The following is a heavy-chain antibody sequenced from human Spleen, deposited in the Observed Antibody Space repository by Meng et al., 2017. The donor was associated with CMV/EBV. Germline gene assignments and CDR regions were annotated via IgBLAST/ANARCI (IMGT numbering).Heavy chain of an antibody. D-gene: IGHD1-26*01. CDR3: ASASIYIGSYWGFDY. CDR1: GVSVSNSSFF. Sequence: SETLSLTCTVSGVSVSNSSFFWGWIRQPPGKGLEWIGSFFHSGDTYSNPSLRSRVAISVDTSKNQFSLRLSSVTAADTAVYYCASASIYIGSYWGFDYWGQGTLVTVSS. V-gene: IGHV4-39*07. CDR2: FFHSGDT. J-gene: IGHJ4*02.